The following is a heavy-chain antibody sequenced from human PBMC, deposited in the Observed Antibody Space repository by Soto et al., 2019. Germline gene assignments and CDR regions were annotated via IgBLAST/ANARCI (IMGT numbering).Heavy chain of an antibody. CDR3: ARGESIRDV. CDR2: INPTSSTT. Sequence: ASVKVSCKASEYTFTTYSLHWVRQAPGQGLEWMGIINPTSSTTSDAQKFQGRVTMTRDISTSTAYMELRSLRSEDTAVYYCARGESIRDVWGQGTTVTVSS. J-gene: IGHJ6*02. V-gene: IGHV1-46*01. D-gene: IGHD6-6*01. CDR1: EYTFTTYS.